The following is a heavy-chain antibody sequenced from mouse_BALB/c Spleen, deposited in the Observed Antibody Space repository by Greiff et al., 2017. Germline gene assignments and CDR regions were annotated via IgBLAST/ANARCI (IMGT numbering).Heavy chain of an antibody. Sequence: VKLMESGPGLVAPSQSLSITCTVSGFSLTSYGVHWVRQPPGKGLEWLGVIWAGGSTNYNSALMSRLSISKDNSKSQVFLKMNSLQTDDTAMYYCARDGGNYEKYFDVWGAGTTVTVSS. D-gene: IGHD2-1*01. CDR2: IWAGGST. CDR3: ARDGGNYEKYFDV. V-gene: IGHV2-9*02. CDR1: GFSLTSYG. J-gene: IGHJ1*01.